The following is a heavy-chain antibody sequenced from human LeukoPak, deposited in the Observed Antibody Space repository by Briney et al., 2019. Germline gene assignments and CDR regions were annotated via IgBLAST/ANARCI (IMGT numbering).Heavy chain of an antibody. CDR1: GYSISSGYY. CDR2: IYHSGST. V-gene: IGHV4-38-2*02. Sequence: SETLSLTCTVSGYSISSGYYWGWIRQPPGKGLEWIGSIYHSGSTYYNPSLKSRVTISVDTSKNQFSLKLSSVTAADTAVYYCARTDGSLGFDYWGQGTLVTVSS. D-gene: IGHD3-16*01. CDR3: ARTDGSLGFDY. J-gene: IGHJ4*02.